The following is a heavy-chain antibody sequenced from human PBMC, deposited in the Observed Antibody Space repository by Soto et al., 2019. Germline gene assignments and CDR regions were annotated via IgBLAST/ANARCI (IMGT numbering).Heavy chain of an antibody. J-gene: IGHJ4*02. CDR1: GFSLTTSGVG. V-gene: IGHV2-5*02. D-gene: IGHD3-3*01. CDR2: IYWDEDK. CDR3: AHRVLRTVFGLVTTTAIYFDV. Sequence: QITLNESGPTVVRPTETLTLTCRFSGFSLTTSGVGVGWIRQSPGKAPEWLALIYWDEDKRYSASLKSRLTITKDTSKNQVVLTVSDLDPTDTATYYCAHRVLRTVFGLVTTTAIYFDVWGQGTPVAVSS.